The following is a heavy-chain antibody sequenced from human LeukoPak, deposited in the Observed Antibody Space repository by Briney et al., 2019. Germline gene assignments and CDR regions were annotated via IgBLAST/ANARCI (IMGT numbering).Heavy chain of an antibody. CDR3: ARGPLVSSGYYITPFDY. CDR1: GGSISSYY. V-gene: IGHV4-59*01. D-gene: IGHD3-22*01. Sequence: SETLSLTCTVSGGSISSYYWSWIRQPPGEGLEWIGYIYYSGSTNYNPSLKSRVTISVDTSKNQFSLKLSSVTAADTAVYYCARGPLVSSGYYITPFDYWGQGTLVTVSS. J-gene: IGHJ4*02. CDR2: IYYSGST.